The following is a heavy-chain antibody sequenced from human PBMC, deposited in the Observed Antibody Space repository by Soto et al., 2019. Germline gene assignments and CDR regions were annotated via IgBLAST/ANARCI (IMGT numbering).Heavy chain of an antibody. J-gene: IGHJ4*02. CDR3: AKTRDGYNYYFDY. V-gene: IGHV3-30*18. Sequence: GGSLRLSCAASGFTFSSYVMHWVRQSPGKGLEWVAVISYDGSNKYYADSVEGRFTISRDNSKNTLYLQMNSLRAEDTAVYYCAKTRDGYNYYFDYWGQGTLVTVSS. CDR2: ISYDGSNK. CDR1: GFTFSSYV. D-gene: IGHD5-12*01.